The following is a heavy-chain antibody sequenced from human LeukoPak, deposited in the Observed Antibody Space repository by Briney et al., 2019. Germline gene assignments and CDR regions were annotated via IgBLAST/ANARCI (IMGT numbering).Heavy chain of an antibody. CDR3: ARDRDRPFSDY. CDR2: INWNGGST. Sequence: SGGSLRLSCAASGFTFDDYGMSWVRQAPGKGLEWVSGINWNGGSTGYADSVKGRFTISRDNSKNTLFLQMNSLRAEDTAVYFCARDRDRPFSDYWGQGTLVTVSS. V-gene: IGHV3-20*04. CDR1: GFTFDDYG. J-gene: IGHJ4*02.